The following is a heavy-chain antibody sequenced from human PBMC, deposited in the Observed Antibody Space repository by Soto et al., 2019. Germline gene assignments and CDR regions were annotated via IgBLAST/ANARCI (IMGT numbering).Heavy chain of an antibody. J-gene: IGHJ4*02. CDR2: IIPIFGTA. CDR3: ARSDFWSGPAVY. CDR1: GGTFSSYS. V-gene: IGHV1-69*13. Sequence: SVKVSCKASGGTFSSYSISWVRQAPGQGLEWMGGIIPIFGTANYAQKFQGRVTITADESTSTAYMELSSLRSEDTAVYYCARSDFWSGPAVYWGQGTLVTVSS. D-gene: IGHD3-3*01.